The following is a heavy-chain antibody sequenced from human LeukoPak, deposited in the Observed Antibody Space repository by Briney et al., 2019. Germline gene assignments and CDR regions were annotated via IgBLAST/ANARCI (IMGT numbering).Heavy chain of an antibody. D-gene: IGHD3-22*01. V-gene: IGHV3-33*06. CDR3: AKEADSSGYSFDY. CDR2: IWYDGSNK. J-gene: IGHJ4*02. CDR1: GFTFSSYG. Sequence: GRSLRLSCAASGFTFSSYGMHWVRQAPGKGLEWVAVIWYDGSNKYYADSVKGRFTISRDNSKNTLYLQMNSLRAEDTAVYYCAKEADSSGYSFDYWGQGTLVTVSS.